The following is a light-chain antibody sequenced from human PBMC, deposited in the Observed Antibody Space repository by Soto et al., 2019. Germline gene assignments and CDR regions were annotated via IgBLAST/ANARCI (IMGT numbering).Light chain of an antibody. CDR3: QQYGSSRT. Sequence: EIVLTQSPGTLSLSPGERATLSCRASQSVSSSYLAWYQQKPGQAPRLLIYGASSRATGIPDRFSGSGSGTDFTLTINRLEPEDYAVYYCQQYGSSRTFGQGTKVEIQ. V-gene: IGKV3-20*01. CDR1: QSVSSSY. J-gene: IGKJ1*01. CDR2: GAS.